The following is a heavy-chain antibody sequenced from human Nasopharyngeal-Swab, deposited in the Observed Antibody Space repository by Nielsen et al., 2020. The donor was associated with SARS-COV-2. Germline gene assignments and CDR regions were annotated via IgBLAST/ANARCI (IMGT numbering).Heavy chain of an antibody. V-gene: IGHV3-64*01. CDR3: ARDQRLGVPMAIGLCLLDY. J-gene: IGHJ4*02. CDR2: ISDDGRTT. Sequence: GESLKISCAVSGFNFKGYSMHWLRQAPGKGLEYVSGISDDGRTTNYANSVKERFYISRDDSKNTLYLQMGSLRTEDMAVYYCARDQRLGVPMAIGLCLLDYWGRGTPVIVSS. CDR1: GFNFKGYS. D-gene: IGHD5-24*01.